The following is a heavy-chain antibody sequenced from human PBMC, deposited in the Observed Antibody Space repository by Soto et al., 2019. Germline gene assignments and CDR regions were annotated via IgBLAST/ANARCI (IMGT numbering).Heavy chain of an antibody. V-gene: IGHV3-74*01. CDR2: IKSDGTT. D-gene: IGHD3-3*01. CDR1: GFSVSNYW. J-gene: IGHJ6*02. Sequence: GGSLRLSCAASGFSVSNYWMNWVRQAPGKGLVWVSHIKSDGTTSYADSVEGRFTVSRDDAKNTFYLQMNGLRAEGTAVYYCAKDRGEEGLKFLEWFGGMDVWGHGTTVTVSS. CDR3: AKDRGEEGLKFLEWFGGMDV.